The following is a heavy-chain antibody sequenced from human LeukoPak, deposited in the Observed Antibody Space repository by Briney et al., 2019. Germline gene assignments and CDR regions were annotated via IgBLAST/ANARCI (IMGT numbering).Heavy chain of an antibody. Sequence: GGSLRLSCAASGFTVGSNYMSWVRQAPGKGLEWVSVIYSGGSTYYADSVKGRFTISRDNSKNTLYLQMNSLRAEDTAVYYCARDPENTYCGGDCYDSHFDYWGQGTLVTVSS. V-gene: IGHV3-66*02. J-gene: IGHJ4*02. CDR3: ARDPENTYCGGDCYDSHFDY. D-gene: IGHD2-21*01. CDR1: GFTVGSNY. CDR2: IYSGGST.